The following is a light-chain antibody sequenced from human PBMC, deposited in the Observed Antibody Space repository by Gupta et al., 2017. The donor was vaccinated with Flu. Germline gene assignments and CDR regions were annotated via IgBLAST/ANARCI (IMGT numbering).Light chain of an antibody. V-gene: IGLV2-18*02. J-gene: IGLJ1*01. CDR3: SSYTSSSTYV. Sequence: QSALTQPPSVSGSPGQSVPISCTGTSSDVGSYNRVSWYQQPPGTAPKLMIYEVSNRPSGVPDRFSGSKSGNTASLTISGLHAEDEADYYCSSYTSSSTYVFGTGTKVTVL. CDR2: EVS. CDR1: SSDVGSYNR.